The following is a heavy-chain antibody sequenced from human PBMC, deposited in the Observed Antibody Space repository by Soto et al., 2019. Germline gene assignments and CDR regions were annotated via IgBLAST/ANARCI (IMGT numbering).Heavy chain of an antibody. CDR2: INHSGST. CDR1: GGSFSADY. CDR3: ARATKSGSSNWFDP. V-gene: IGHV4-34*01. Sequence: PSATLSLPCAVFGGSFSADYWSCIRQPPGKGLEWIGEINHSGSTNYNPSLKSRVTISVDTSKNQFSLKLSSVTAADTAVYYCARATKSGSSNWFDPWGQGTLVTVSS. J-gene: IGHJ5*02. D-gene: IGHD1-26*01.